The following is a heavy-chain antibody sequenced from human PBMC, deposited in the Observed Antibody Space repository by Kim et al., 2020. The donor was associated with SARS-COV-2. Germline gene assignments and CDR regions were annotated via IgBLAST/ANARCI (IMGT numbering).Heavy chain of an antibody. V-gene: IGHV1-69*13. J-gene: IGHJ3*02. CDR1: GGTFSSYA. D-gene: IGHD2-15*01. CDR3: ARDHCSGGSCYSGVFSYAFDI. CDR2: IIPIFGTA. Sequence: SVKVSCKASGGTFSSYAISWVRQAPGQGLEWMGGIIPIFGTANYAQKFQGRVTITADESTSTAYMELSSLRSEDTAVYYCARDHCSGGSCYSGVFSYAFDIWGQGTMVTVSS.